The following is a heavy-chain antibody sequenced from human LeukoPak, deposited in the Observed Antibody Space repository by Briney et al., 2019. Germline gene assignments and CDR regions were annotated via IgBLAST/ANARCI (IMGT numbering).Heavy chain of an antibody. J-gene: IGHJ5*02. CDR3: ANSRHDTSWYNWFDP. V-gene: IGHV1-69*06. Sequence: GASVKVSCKASGGTFSSYAISWVRQAPGQGLEWMGGIIPIFGTANYAQKFQGRVTITADKSTSTAYMELSGLISEDTAVYYCANSRHDTSWYNWFDPWGQGTLVTVSS. CDR1: GGTFSSYA. D-gene: IGHD2-2*01. CDR2: IIPIFGTA.